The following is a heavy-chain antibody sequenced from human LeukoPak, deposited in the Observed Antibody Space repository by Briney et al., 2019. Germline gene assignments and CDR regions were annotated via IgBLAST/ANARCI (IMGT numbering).Heavy chain of an antibody. V-gene: IGHV4-59*08. J-gene: IGHJ3*02. CDR3: ARSRTGDLYFDI. D-gene: IGHD7-27*01. Sequence: PSETLSLTCTVSGGSISSYYRSWIRQPPGKGLEWIGYIYYSGSTNYNPSLKSRVTISVDTSKNQFSLKLSSVTAADTAVYYCARSRTGDLYFDIWGQGTMVTVSS. CDR1: GGSISSYY. CDR2: IYYSGST.